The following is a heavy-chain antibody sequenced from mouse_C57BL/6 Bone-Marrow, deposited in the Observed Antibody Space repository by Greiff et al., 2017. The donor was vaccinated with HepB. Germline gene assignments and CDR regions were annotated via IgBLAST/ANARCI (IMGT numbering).Heavy chain of an antibody. J-gene: IGHJ2*01. D-gene: IGHD4-1*01. CDR3: ARLGTGAPYYFDY. V-gene: IGHV5-15*01. Sequence: EVQGVESGGGLVKPGGSLKLSCAASGFTFSDYGMAWVRQAPRQGPEWVAFISNLAYSIYYADTVTGRFTISRENAKNTLYLEMSSLRSEDTAMYYCARLGTGAPYYFDYWGQGTTLTVSS. CDR1: GFTFSDYG. CDR2: ISNLAYSI.